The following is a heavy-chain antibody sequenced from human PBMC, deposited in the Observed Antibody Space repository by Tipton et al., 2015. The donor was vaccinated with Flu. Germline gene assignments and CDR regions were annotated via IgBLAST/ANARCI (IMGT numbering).Heavy chain of an antibody. D-gene: IGHD5-18*01. V-gene: IGHV4-61*02. CDR1: GVSISGAGYY. Sequence: TLSLTCTVSGVSISGAGYYWSWIRQPAGKGLEWIGRVYTSGSTNYNPTLKSRVTISVDTSKNQFSLKLSSVTAADTAVYYCAREGGYTYGYIPFDYWGQGTLFTVSS. CDR3: AREGGYTYGYIPFDY. J-gene: IGHJ4*02. CDR2: VYTSGST.